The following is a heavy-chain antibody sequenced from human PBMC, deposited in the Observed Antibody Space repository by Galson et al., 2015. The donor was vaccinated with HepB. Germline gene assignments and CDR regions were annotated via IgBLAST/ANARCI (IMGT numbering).Heavy chain of an antibody. D-gene: IGHD3-22*01. CDR2: ISAYNGNT. J-gene: IGHJ1*01. V-gene: IGHV1-18*04. Sequence: SVKVSCKASGYTFTSYGISWVRQAPGQGLEWMGWISAYNGNTNYAQKLQGRVTMTTDTSTSTAYMELRSLRSDDTAVYYCAIGGSNYYDSAEPLSEYFQHWGQGTLVTVSS. CDR3: AIGGSNYYDSAEPLSEYFQH. CDR1: GYTFTSYG.